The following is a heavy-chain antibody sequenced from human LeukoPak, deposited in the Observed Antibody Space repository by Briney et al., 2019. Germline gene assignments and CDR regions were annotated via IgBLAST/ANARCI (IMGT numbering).Heavy chain of an antibody. CDR2: ISNSGGST. CDR1: GFTFSSYA. D-gene: IGHD6-6*01. J-gene: IGHJ4*02. Sequence: PGGSLRLSRAASGFTFSSYAMNWVRQAPGKGLEWVSGISNSGGSTYYADSVKGRFTISRDNSKNTLYLQMNNLRAEDTAVYYCAKETSSSFDYWGQGTLVTVSS. CDR3: AKETSSSFDY. V-gene: IGHV3-23*01.